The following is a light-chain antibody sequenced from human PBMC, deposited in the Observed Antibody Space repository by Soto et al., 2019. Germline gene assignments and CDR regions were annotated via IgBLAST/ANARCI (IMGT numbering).Light chain of an antibody. CDR3: AAWDDSLNGSWV. CDR2: SNN. CDR1: SSNIGSNT. J-gene: IGLJ3*02. Sequence: QSVLTQPPSASGTPGQRVTISCSGSSSNIGSNTVNWYQQLPGTAPKLLIYSNNQRPSGVPDRFSGSKSGTSACLAISGLQSEDEADYYCAAWDDSLNGSWVFGGGTKLTVL. V-gene: IGLV1-44*01.